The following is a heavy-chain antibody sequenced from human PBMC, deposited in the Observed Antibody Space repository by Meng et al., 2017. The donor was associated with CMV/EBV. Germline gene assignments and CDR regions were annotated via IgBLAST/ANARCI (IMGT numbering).Heavy chain of an antibody. CDR1: GFTFSSYW. J-gene: IGHJ5*02. V-gene: IGHV3-7*01. CDR3: ARTRTYNWFDP. CDR2: IKQDGSEE. Sequence: GSLKISCAASGFTFSSYWMSWVRQAPGKGLEWVANIKQDGSEEYYVDSVKGRFTISRDNAKNSLYLQMNSLRAEDTAVYYCARTRTYNWFDPWGQGTLVTVSS.